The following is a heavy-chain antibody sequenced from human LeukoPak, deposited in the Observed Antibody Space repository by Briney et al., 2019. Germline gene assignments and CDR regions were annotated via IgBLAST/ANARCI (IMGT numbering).Heavy chain of an antibody. CDR1: GFTFSSYG. CDR2: IRYDGSNK. D-gene: IGHD5-24*01. Sequence: PGGSLRLSCAASGFTFSSYGMHWVRQAPGKGLEWVAFIRYDGSNKYYADSVKDRFTISRDNSKNTLYLQMNSLRAEDTAVYYCARDWYGGEMATITADYWGQGTLVTVSS. CDR3: ARDWYGGEMATITADY. J-gene: IGHJ4*02. V-gene: IGHV3-30*02.